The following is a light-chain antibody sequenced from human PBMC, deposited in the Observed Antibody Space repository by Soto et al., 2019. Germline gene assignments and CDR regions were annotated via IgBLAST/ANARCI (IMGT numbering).Light chain of an antibody. V-gene: IGKV1-39*01. CDR3: QQSYNTPLT. CDR1: QSISNY. Sequence: DIQMTQSPASLSASVGDRVTVTCRAGQSISNYLNWYQQKPGKAPKLLIYAASVLQSGVPSRFSGSGSATEFTLSINSLQAEDFAIYYCQQSYNTPLTFGGGTKVEMK. CDR2: AAS. J-gene: IGKJ4*02.